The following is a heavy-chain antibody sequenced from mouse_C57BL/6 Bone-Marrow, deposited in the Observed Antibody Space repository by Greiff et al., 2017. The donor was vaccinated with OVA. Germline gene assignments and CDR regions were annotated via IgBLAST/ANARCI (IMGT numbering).Heavy chain of an antibody. V-gene: IGHV1-80*01. J-gene: IGHJ2*01. D-gene: IGHD1-1*01. CDR2: IYPGDGDT. CDR3: AREYYGSPYYFDY. Sequence: QVQLQQSGAELVKPGASVKISCKASGYAFSSYWMNWVKQRPGKGLEWIGQIYPGDGDTNYNGKFKGKATLTADKSSSTAYMQLSSLTSEDSAIYYCAREYYGSPYYFDYWGQGTTLTVSS. CDR1: GYAFSSYW.